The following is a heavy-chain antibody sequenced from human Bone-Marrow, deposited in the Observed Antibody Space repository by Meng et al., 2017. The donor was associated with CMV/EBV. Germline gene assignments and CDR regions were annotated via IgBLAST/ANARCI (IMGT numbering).Heavy chain of an antibody. CDR2: TYYRSKWYN. CDR3: ARDHYYDSSGYYYEPLDY. Sequence: SETLSLTCAISGDSVSSNSAAWNWIRQSPSRGLEWLGRTYYRSKWYNDYAVSVKSRITINPDTSKNQFPLQLNSVTPEDTAVYYCARDHYYDSSGYYYEPLDYWGQGTLVAVSS. D-gene: IGHD3-22*01. V-gene: IGHV6-1*01. CDR1: GDSVSSNSAA. J-gene: IGHJ4*02.